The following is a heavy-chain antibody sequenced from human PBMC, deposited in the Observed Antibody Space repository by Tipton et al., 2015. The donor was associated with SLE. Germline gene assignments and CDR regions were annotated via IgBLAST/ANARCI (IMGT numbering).Heavy chain of an antibody. Sequence: TLSLTCTVSGASISSYNWNWIRQPPGKALEWIGHLYNSGSTNSNPSLKSRVTMSVDTSKNQISLKLKSLTPADTAVYYCARGGHTYGFEAFDVWGQGTMATVSS. CDR3: ARGGHTYGFEAFDV. CDR2: LYNSGST. J-gene: IGHJ3*01. D-gene: IGHD5-18*01. CDR1: GASISSYN. V-gene: IGHV4-59*01.